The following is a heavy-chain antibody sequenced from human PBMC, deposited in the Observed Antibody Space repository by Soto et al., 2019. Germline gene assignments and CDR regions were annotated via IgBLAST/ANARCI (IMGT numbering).Heavy chain of an antibody. CDR3: ARPEAVGKKGPFDL. CDR1: GGSISSYY. J-gene: IGHJ4*02. D-gene: IGHD6-19*01. V-gene: IGHV4-59*01. CDR2: IYYSGST. Sequence: SETLSLTCTVSGGSISSYYWSWIRQPPGKGLEWIGYIYYSGSTNYNPSLKSRVTISVDTSKNQFSLKLSSVTAADTAVYYCARPEAVGKKGPFDLWGQGTLVTVSS.